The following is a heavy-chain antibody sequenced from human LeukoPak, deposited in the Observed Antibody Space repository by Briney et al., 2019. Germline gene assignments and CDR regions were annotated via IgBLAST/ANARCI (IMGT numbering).Heavy chain of an antibody. J-gene: IGHJ5*02. V-gene: IGHV1-18*01. CDR1: GYTFTSSA. CDR3: ARVLSGFDP. Sequence: ASVKVSCKASGYTFTSSALNWVRQAPGQGLEWMGWISAYNGNTNYAQNLQGRVTMTTDTSTSTAYMELRSLRSDDTAVYYCARVLSGFDPWGQGTLVTVSS. CDR2: ISAYNGNT. D-gene: IGHD5/OR15-5a*01.